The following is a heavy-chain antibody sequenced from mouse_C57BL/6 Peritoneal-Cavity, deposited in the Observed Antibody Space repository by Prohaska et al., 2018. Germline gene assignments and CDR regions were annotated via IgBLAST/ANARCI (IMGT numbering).Heavy chain of an antibody. CDR3: IRYSNCWYFDV. V-gene: IGHV11-2*01. CDR1: GFTFSGLW. D-gene: IGHD2-5*01. Sequence: EVQLLETGGGLVQPGGSRGLSCEGSGFTFSGLWMSWVRQTPGKTLEWIGEINSEGNSRNYVVSIKERFTSVRDNDESNLYLQMGKVRSEDTDTYFCIRYSNCWYFDVWGTGTTIMVSS. J-gene: IGHJ1*03. CDR2: INSEGNSR.